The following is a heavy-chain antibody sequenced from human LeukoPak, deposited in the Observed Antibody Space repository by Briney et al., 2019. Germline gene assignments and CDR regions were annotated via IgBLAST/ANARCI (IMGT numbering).Heavy chain of an antibody. Sequence: GGSLRLSCAAPGFTFSSYSMNWVRQAPGKGLEWVSSITTRSSYIYYADSVRGRFTISRDDAKNSLYLQMNSLRADDTAVYYCARDPAAAGTVWLDPWGQGTLVTVSS. CDR2: ITTRSSYI. V-gene: IGHV3-21*06. D-gene: IGHD6-13*01. CDR1: GFTFSSYS. J-gene: IGHJ5*02. CDR3: ARDPAAAGTVWLDP.